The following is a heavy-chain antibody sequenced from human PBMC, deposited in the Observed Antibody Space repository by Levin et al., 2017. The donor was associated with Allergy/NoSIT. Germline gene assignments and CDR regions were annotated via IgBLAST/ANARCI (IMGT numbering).Heavy chain of an antibody. CDR2: ISGSAGTT. Sequence: LSLTCAASGFSFMNYGMSWVRQAPGKGLEWVSAISGSAGTTYYGDSVKGRFTISRDTSKNTLYLQMNSLRAEDTAVYYCAKVFDSSGYYYVHAFDIWGQGTMVTVSS. D-gene: IGHD3-22*01. CDR3: AKVFDSSGYYYVHAFDI. V-gene: IGHV3-23*01. J-gene: IGHJ3*02. CDR1: GFSFMNYG.